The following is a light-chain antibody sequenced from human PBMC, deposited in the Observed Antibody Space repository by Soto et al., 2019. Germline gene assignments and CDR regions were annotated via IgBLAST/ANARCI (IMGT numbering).Light chain of an antibody. J-gene: IGLJ3*02. CDR1: SSDVGAYNY. CDR3: SSYTISNAWV. CDR2: DVN. V-gene: IGLV2-14*01. Sequence: QSVLTQPASVSGSPGQSITISCTGTSSDVGAYNYVSWCQQHPGKAPKVIIYDVNNRPSGVSNRFSGSKSGNTASLTISGLQAEDDADYYCSSYTISNAWVFGGGTKLTVL.